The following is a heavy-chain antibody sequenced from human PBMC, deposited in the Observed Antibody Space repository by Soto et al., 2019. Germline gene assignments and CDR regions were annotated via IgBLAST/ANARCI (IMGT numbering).Heavy chain of an antibody. CDR3: AKDSYASGWYYFDS. J-gene: IGHJ4*02. CDR2: MSGNGVTT. V-gene: IGHV3-23*01. Sequence: EVQLLESGGGLVQPGGSLRLSCTASGFTFGSYAMSWVRQAPGQGLEWVSGMSGNGVTTYYADSVKGRFTISRDNSKNTLYLQMNSLGAEDTAIYYCAKDSYASGWYYFDSWGQGTLVTVSS. CDR1: GFTFGSYA. D-gene: IGHD6-19*01.